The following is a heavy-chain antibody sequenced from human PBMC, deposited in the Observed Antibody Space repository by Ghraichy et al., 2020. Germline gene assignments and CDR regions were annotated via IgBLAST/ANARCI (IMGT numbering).Heavy chain of an antibody. CDR1: GFTFSSYA. V-gene: IGHV3-23*01. CDR2: ISGSGGST. Sequence: GGSLRLSCAASGFTFSSYAMSWVRQAPGKGLEWVSAISGSGGSTYYADSVKGRFTISRDNSKNTLYLQMNSLRAEETAVYYCAKGKSPTYYYYYGMDVWGQETTVTVSS. J-gene: IGHJ6*02. CDR3: AKGKSPTYYYYYGMDV.